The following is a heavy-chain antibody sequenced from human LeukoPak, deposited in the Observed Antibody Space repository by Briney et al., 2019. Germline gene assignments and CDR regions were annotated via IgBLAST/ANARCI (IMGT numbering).Heavy chain of an antibody. Sequence: PGGSLRLSCAASGFTFSGSAIHWVRQSSGKGLEWVGQIDKKDKGYATATAYAASVKGRFTISRDDSINTAYLQMKSLKTEDTALYYCTRDSGPYNWFDPWGQGTLVTVSS. CDR2: IDKKDKGYATAT. J-gene: IGHJ5*02. CDR3: TRDSGPYNWFDP. D-gene: IGHD1-26*01. CDR1: GFTFSGSA. V-gene: IGHV3-73*01.